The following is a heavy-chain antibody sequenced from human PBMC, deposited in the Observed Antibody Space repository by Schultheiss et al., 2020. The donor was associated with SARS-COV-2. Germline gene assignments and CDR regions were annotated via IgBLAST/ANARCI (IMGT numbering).Heavy chain of an antibody. CDR1: GYTFTSYY. V-gene: IGHV1-46*01. CDR3: ALGAYGSGSYYRGGGMDV. CDR2: INPSGGST. J-gene: IGHJ6*02. Sequence: ASVKVSCKASGYTFTSYYMHWVRQAPGQGLEWMGIINPSGGSTSYAQKFQGRVTMTRDTSTSTVYMELSRLRSDDTAVYYCALGAYGSGSYYRGGGMDVWGQGTTVTVSS. D-gene: IGHD3-10*01.